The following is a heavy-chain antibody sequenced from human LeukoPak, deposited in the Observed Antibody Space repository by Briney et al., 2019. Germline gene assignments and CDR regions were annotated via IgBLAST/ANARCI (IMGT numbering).Heavy chain of an antibody. Sequence: GGSLRLSCAASGFTVSSNYMSWVRLAPGKGLEWVSVIYSGGSTYYADSVKGRFTISRHNSEITLYLQMNSLRAEDTAVYYCASRIAVAGTLYFDYWGQGTLVTVSS. J-gene: IGHJ4*02. D-gene: IGHD6-19*01. CDR1: GFTVSSNY. V-gene: IGHV3-53*04. CDR2: IYSGGST. CDR3: ASRIAVAGTLYFDY.